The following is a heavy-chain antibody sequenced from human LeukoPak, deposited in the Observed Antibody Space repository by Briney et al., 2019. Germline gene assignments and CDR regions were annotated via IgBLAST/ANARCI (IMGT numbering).Heavy chain of an antibody. V-gene: IGHV5-51*01. CDR2: IYPGDSET. J-gene: IGHJ4*02. CDR3: ASQGLSSASFDH. D-gene: IGHD6-19*01. CDR1: GYSFTSYW. Sequence: GESLKISCKGSGYSFTSYWIGWERQMPGKGLEWMGIIYPGDSETRYSPSFQGQVTISVDKSISTGYLQWSSLKASDTAMYYCASQGLSSASFDHWGQGTLVTVSS.